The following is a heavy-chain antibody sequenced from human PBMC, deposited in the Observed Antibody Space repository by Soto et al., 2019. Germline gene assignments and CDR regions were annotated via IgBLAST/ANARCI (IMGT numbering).Heavy chain of an antibody. CDR3: ARGGSGSPMAHDH. V-gene: IGHV3-74*01. CDR1: GFTFSRYW. Sequence: EVQLVESGGGLVQPGGSLRLSCEASGFTFSRYWMHWVRQAPGKGLVWVSRINIDGSITNYADSVKDRFTISRDSAKITLFLQMNSLRVEDTAVYRCARGGSGSPMAHDHWGEGTLVTVSS. D-gene: IGHD3-10*01. CDR2: INIDGSIT. J-gene: IGHJ4*02.